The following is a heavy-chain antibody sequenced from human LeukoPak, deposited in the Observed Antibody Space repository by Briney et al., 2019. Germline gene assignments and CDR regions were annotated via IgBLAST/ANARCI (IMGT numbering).Heavy chain of an antibody. Sequence: SETLSLTCPVSAGSISSSSYYWGWIRQPPGKGLEWIGTVSDSGNTYYNPSLRSRVTISEDTSRSQFSLKLTSVTAADTAVYYCARQGDGGRAYDHWGQGALVTVSS. V-gene: IGHV4-39*01. D-gene: IGHD4-23*01. CDR2: VSDSGNT. J-gene: IGHJ4*02. CDR3: ARQGDGGRAYDH. CDR1: AGSISSSSYY.